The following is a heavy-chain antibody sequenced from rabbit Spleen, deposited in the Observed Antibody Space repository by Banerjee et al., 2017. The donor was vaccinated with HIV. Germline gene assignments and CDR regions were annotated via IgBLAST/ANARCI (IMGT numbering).Heavy chain of an antibody. CDR1: GFTVSSNYW. D-gene: IGHD8-1*01. V-gene: IGHV1S45*01. J-gene: IGHJ4*01. Sequence: QEQLVESGGGLVQPEGSLTLTCTASGFTVSSNYWICWVRQAPGKGLEWIGCIGHGGVRSAFARWAQGRFIISKTSSTTVDLKMTSLTAADTATYSCARLGTGSNYGPLNLWGPGTLVTVS. CDR3: ARLGTGSNYGPLNL. CDR2: IGHGGVRS.